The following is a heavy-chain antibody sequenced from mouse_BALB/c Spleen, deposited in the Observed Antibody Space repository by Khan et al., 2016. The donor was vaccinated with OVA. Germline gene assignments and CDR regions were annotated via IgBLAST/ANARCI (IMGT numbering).Heavy chain of an antibody. J-gene: IGHJ4*01. CDR1: GYTFTDYS. CDR3: ARRHSMDY. CDR2: INTETGEP. Sequence: QIQLVQSGPELKKPGESVKISCKASGYTFTDYSMHWVKQAPGKGLKWMGWINTETGEPTYADDFKGRFAFSLETSASTAYLQINNLTNEDTATYFCARRHSMDYWGQGTSVTVSS. V-gene: IGHV9-2-1*01.